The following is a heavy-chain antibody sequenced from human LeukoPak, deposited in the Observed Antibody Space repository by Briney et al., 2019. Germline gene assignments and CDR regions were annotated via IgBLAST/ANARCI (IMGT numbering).Heavy chain of an antibody. CDR1: GFTFSSYA. J-gene: IGHJ4*02. CDR2: ISATGNTI. Sequence: PGGSLRLSCAASGFTFSSYAMNWVRQAPGKGLEWVSYISATGNTIYYADSVKGRFTISRDNAKNSLYLQMNSLRAEDTAVYYCARESSGNFIPDYFDYWGQGTLVTVSS. D-gene: IGHD3-10*01. V-gene: IGHV3-48*03. CDR3: ARESSGNFIPDYFDY.